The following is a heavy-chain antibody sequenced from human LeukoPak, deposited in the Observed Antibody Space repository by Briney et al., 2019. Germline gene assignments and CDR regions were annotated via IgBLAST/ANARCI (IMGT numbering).Heavy chain of an antibody. Sequence: SETLSLTCTVSGGSISYSNSYWGWIRQPPGKGLEWIGNIYFSGSTYYKQSLKSRVTISVDTSKNQFSLKLRSVTAADTAVYYCARDMEYSSSHWSQGTVVTVSS. D-gene: IGHD6-13*01. V-gene: IGHV4-39*07. J-gene: IGHJ4*02. CDR3: ARDMEYSSSH. CDR2: IYFSGST. CDR1: GGSISYSNSY.